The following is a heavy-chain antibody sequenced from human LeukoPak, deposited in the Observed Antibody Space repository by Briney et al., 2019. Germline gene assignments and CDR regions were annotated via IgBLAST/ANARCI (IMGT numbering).Heavy chain of an antibody. CDR2: IYYSGST. J-gene: IGHJ6*03. Sequence: SETLSLTCTVSGGSISSYYWSWIRQPPGKGLEWIGYIYYSGSTYYNPSLKSRVTISVDTSKNQFSLKLSSVTAADTAVYYCARFGGDGSGSFARWVHYYYYMGVWGKGTTVTVSS. CDR3: ARFGGDGSGSFARWVHYYYYMGV. V-gene: IGHV4-59*12. CDR1: GGSISSYY. D-gene: IGHD3-10*01.